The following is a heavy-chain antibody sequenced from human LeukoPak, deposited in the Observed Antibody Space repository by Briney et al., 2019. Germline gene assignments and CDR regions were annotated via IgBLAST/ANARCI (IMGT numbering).Heavy chain of an antibody. CDR1: GGSISSGDYY. V-gene: IGHV4-61*02. CDR2: IYTSGST. Sequence: SETLSLTCTVSGGSISSGDYYWSWIRQPAGKGLEWIGRIYTSGSTNYNPSLKSRVTMSVDTSKNQFSLKLSSVTAADTAVYYCARGMWQQLENWFDPWGQGTLVTVSS. J-gene: IGHJ5*02. D-gene: IGHD6-13*01. CDR3: ARGMWQQLENWFDP.